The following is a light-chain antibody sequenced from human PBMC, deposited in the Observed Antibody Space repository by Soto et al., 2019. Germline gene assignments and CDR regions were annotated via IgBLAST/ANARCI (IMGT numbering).Light chain of an antibody. V-gene: IGLV2-14*01. CDR2: GVT. Sequence: QSVLTQPASVSGSPGQSITISCSGTSSDVGAYYSVSWYQHHPGKDPKLIIYGVTNRPSGVSNRFSGSKSGNTASLTISGLQAEDEADYHCSSYTSGSSHSVFGTGTKLTVL. J-gene: IGLJ1*01. CDR1: SSDVGAYYS. CDR3: SSYTSGSSHSV.